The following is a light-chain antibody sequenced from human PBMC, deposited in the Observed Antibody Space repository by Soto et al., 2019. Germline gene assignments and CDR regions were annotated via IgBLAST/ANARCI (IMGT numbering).Light chain of an antibody. CDR2: KAS. V-gene: IGKV1-5*03. CDR1: QTISSW. CDR3: QHYNRYSEA. Sequence: DIQMTQSPSTLSGSVGDRVTITCRASQTISSWLAWYQQKPGKAPKLLIYKASTLKSGGPSRFSGSGSGTEFTLTISSLQPDDFATYYGQHYNRYSEAFCQGTKVELK. J-gene: IGKJ1*01.